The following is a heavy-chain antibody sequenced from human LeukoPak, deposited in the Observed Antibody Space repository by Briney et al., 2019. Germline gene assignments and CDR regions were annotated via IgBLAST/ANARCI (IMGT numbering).Heavy chain of an antibody. V-gene: IGHV3-15*01. CDR3: SRRHDYGDFLNWFDP. D-gene: IGHD4-17*01. Sequence: PGGSLRLSCAASGFSFTNAWMTWVRQGPGKGLEWVGHIKSNVDGGTTDYAAPVKGRFTISRDDSKSTLYLQMNSLKTEDTAVYYCSRRHDYGDFLNWFDPWGQGTLVTVSS. CDR2: IKSNVDGGTT. CDR1: GFSFTNAW. J-gene: IGHJ5*02.